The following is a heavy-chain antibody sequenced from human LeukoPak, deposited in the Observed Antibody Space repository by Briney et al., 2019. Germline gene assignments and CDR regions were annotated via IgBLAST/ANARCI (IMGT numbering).Heavy chain of an antibody. D-gene: IGHD5-18*01. Sequence: SVKVSCKASGGTFSSYAINWVRQAPGQGLEWMGGIILKSGTANFAQKFQGRLTITADESTSTAYMELSSLRSEDTAVYYCASPTRGYSYGPFDYWGQGTLVTVSS. CDR1: GGTFSSYA. J-gene: IGHJ4*02. V-gene: IGHV1-69*13. CDR2: IILKSGTA. CDR3: ASPTRGYSYGPFDY.